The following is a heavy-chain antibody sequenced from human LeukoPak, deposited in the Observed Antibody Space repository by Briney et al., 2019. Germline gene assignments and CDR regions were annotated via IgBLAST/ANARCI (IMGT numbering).Heavy chain of an antibody. Sequence: PSQTLSLTCTVSGRSIISGSYDWGWIRRPAGKGLDWIGYVYYSGSTNYNPSLQSRVTMSVDTSKNQFSLKLSPVTAADTAVYYCARGPYYYYYMDVWGKGTTVTVSS. CDR2: VYYSGST. V-gene: IGHV4-61*09. CDR3: ARGPYYYYYMDV. CDR1: GRSIISGSYD. J-gene: IGHJ6*03.